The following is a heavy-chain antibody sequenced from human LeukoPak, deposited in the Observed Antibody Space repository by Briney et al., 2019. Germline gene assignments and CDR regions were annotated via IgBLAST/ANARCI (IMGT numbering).Heavy chain of an antibody. Sequence: PSETLSLTCSVSGDSISYFYWSWIRQAAGKGLEWIGRISGSGSTDYNASLKSRVTMSVDTSKNQLSLKVISVTAADTAVYYCARDRTKHTVTTHFDLWGQGSLVVVSS. CDR3: ARDRTKHTVTTHFDL. V-gene: IGHV4-4*07. J-gene: IGHJ4*02. CDR1: GDSISYFY. CDR2: ISGSGST. D-gene: IGHD4-17*01.